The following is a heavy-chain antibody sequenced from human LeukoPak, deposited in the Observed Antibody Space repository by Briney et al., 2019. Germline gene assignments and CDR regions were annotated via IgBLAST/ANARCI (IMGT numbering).Heavy chain of an antibody. Sequence: PSETLSLTCTVSVGSIASRSFYWGWIPQPPGKGLEWIGYIYTSGSTNYNPSLKSRVTISVDTSKNQFSLKLSSVTAADTAVYYCARRDSSGYYYHWYFDLWGRGTLVTVSS. D-gene: IGHD3-22*01. CDR1: VGSIASRSFY. CDR2: IYTSGST. V-gene: IGHV4-61*05. J-gene: IGHJ2*01. CDR3: ARRDSSGYYYHWYFDL.